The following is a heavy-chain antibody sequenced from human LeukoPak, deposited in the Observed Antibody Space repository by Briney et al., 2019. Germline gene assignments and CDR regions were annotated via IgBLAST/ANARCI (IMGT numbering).Heavy chain of an antibody. CDR1: GFTFSSYA. CDR3: AKDSSGYGFGY. Sequence: GGSLRLSCAASGFTFSSYAMSWVRRAPGKGLEWVSAISGSGGSTYYADSVKGRFTISRDNSKNTLYLQMNSLRAEDTAVYYCAKDSSGYGFGYWGQGTLVTVSS. D-gene: IGHD3-22*01. CDR2: ISGSGGST. J-gene: IGHJ4*02. V-gene: IGHV3-23*01.